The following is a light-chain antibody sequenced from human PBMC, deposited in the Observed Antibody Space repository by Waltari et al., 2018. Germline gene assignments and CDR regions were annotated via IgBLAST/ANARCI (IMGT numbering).Light chain of an antibody. CDR1: QSISTY. J-gene: IGKJ1*01. CDR2: AAS. CDR3: QQSYKLPPT. V-gene: IGKV1-39*01. Sequence: DIQMTQSPSSLSASVGDRVTITCRASQSISTYLNWYQQKPGKAPNFLIYAASSLQSGVPSRFSGSGSGTDFTLTISSLQPEDFATYYCQQSYKLPPTFGLGTKVEI.